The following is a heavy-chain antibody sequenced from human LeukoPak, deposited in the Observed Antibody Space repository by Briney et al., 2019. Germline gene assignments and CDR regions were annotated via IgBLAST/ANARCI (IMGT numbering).Heavy chain of an antibody. CDR2: IIPIFGTA. D-gene: IGHD3-22*01. CDR1: GGTFSSYA. Sequence: GASVKVSCKASGGTFSSYAISWVRQAPGQGLEWMGGIIPIFGTANYAQKFQGRVTITADESTSTAYTELSSLRSEDTAVYYCARVDYYDSSGPNFDYWGQGTLVTVSS. J-gene: IGHJ4*02. CDR3: ARVDYYDSSGPNFDY. V-gene: IGHV1-69*13.